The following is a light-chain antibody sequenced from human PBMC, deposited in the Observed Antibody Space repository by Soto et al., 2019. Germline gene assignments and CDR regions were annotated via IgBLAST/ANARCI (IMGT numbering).Light chain of an antibody. Sequence: QSALTQPPSASGSPGQPVTISCTGTSSDVGGYNYVSWYQQHPGKAPKLIIYEVSNRPSGVSNRFSGSKSGNTASLTISGLQAEDEADYYCSSYTSSSTLGVFGTGTKVTVL. V-gene: IGLV2-14*01. J-gene: IGLJ1*01. CDR2: EVS. CDR3: SSYTSSSTLGV. CDR1: SSDVGGYNY.